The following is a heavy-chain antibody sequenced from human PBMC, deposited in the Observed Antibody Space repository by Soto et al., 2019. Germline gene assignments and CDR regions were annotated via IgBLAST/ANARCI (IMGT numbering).Heavy chain of an antibody. Sequence: ASVKVSCKASGYTFTSYDINWVRQATGQGLEWMGWMNPNSGNTGYAQKFQGRVTMTRNTSISTAYMELSSLRSEDTAVYYCARGVSVVPVPLGYYYYMDVWGKGTTVTVSS. V-gene: IGHV1-8*01. J-gene: IGHJ6*03. CDR3: ARGVSVVPVPLGYYYYMDV. D-gene: IGHD2-2*01. CDR2: MNPNSGNT. CDR1: GYTFTSYD.